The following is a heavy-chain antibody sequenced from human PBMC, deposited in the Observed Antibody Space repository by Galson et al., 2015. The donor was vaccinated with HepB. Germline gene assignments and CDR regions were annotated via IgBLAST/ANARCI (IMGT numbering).Heavy chain of an antibody. J-gene: IGHJ3*02. CDR1: GFTFSTYW. D-gene: IGHD3-10*01. CDR3: VRAGGGSGISRAFDI. V-gene: IGHV3-74*03. CDR2: VNSDGSST. Sequence: SLRLSCAASGFTFSTYWMHWVRQAPGKGLVWASRVNSDGSSTKYADSVEGRITISRDNAKNTLYLQMNSLRAEDTAMYFCVRAGGGSGISRAFDIWGQGTMVTVSS.